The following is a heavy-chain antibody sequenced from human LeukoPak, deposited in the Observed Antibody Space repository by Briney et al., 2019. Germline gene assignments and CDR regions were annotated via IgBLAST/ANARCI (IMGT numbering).Heavy chain of an antibody. CDR2: INHSGST. CDR1: GGAFSGYY. Sequence: SETLSLTCAVYGGAFSGYYWSWIRQPPGKGLEWIGEINHSGSTDYNPSLKSRVTMSVDTSENQFSLRLSSVTAADTAVYYCARKNITMIKGTLFDYWGQGILVTVSS. CDR3: ARKNITMIKGTLFDY. J-gene: IGHJ4*02. D-gene: IGHD3-22*01. V-gene: IGHV4-34*01.